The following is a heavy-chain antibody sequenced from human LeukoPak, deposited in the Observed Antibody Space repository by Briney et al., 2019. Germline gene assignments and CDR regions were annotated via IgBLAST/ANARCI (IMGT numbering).Heavy chain of an antibody. CDR1: GGSFSGHY. CDR3: ARAGGPYDFWSGYYTPSNWFDP. Sequence: PSETLSLTCAVYGGSFSGHYWSWIRQPPGKGLEWIGEINHSGSINYNPSLKSRVTISVDTSKNQFSLKLSSVTAADTAVYYCARAGGPYDFWSGYYTPSNWFDPWGQGTLVTVSS. J-gene: IGHJ5*02. D-gene: IGHD3-3*01. CDR2: INHSGSI. V-gene: IGHV4-34*01.